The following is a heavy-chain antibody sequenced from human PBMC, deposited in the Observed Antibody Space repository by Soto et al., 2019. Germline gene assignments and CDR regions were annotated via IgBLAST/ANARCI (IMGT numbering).Heavy chain of an antibody. CDR2: TTGSGAFT. D-gene: IGHD2-21*01. V-gene: IGHV3-23*01. CDR3: VNGRSGSRPYYLAF. J-gene: IGHJ1*01. CDR1: GFTFDIDV. Sequence: GGSLRLSCVASGFTFDIDVMSWVRQAPGKGLEWVSATTGSGAFTYYADSIKGRFTISRDNSKTTLYLQMNSLRADDAAVYYCVNGRSGSRPYYLAFWGRGSLVLVSS.